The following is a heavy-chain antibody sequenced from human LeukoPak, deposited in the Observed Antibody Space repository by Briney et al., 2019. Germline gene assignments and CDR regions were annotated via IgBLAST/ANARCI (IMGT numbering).Heavy chain of an antibody. CDR2: INWNGGST. Sequence: GGSLRLSCAASGFTFDDGLSWVRQAPGKGLEWVSGINWNGGSTGYADSVKGRFTISRDNSKNTLYLQMNSLRAEDTAVYYCAKDLGCSGGSCYSVQFRRSGTFDIWGQGTMVTVSS. D-gene: IGHD2-15*01. J-gene: IGHJ3*02. V-gene: IGHV3-20*04. CDR3: AKDLGCSGGSCYSVQFRRSGTFDI. CDR1: GFTFDDG.